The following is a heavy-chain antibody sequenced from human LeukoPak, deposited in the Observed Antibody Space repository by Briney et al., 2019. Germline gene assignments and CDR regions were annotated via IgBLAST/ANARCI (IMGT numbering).Heavy chain of an antibody. J-gene: IGHJ4*02. CDR1: GFTFSSYS. V-gene: IGHV3-48*01. Sequence: PGGSLRLSCAASGFTFSSYSMNWVRQAPGKGLEWVSYISSSSTIYYADSVKGRFTISRDNAKNSLYLQMNSLRAEDTAVYYCARPYDSSGYLTGYWGQGTLVTVSS. D-gene: IGHD3-22*01. CDR3: ARPYDSSGYLTGY. CDR2: ISSSSTI.